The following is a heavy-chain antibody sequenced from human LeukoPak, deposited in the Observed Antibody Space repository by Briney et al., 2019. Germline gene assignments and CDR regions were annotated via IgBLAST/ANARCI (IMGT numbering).Heavy chain of an antibody. D-gene: IGHD4/OR15-4a*01. V-gene: IGHV3-74*01. CDR1: GFTFSSYW. Sequence: GGSLRLSCAASGFTFSSYWMHWVRQAPGKGLVWVSRINSDGSSTSYSDSVKGRFTISRDNSKNTLYLQMNSLRAEDTAVYYCARRAGAYSHPYDYWGQGTLVTVSS. J-gene: IGHJ4*02. CDR2: INSDGSST. CDR3: ARRAGAYSHPYDY.